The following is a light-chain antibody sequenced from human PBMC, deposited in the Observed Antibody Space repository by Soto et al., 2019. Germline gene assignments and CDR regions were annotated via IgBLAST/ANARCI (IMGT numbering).Light chain of an antibody. J-gene: IGLJ2*01. Sequence: QSVLTQPPSVSAAPGQKITISCSGSDSNIWYNSVSWYQQLPGTAPKLLISENDERPSDLPDRFSASKSGTSATLGITGLQTGDEATYFCGTWDNGLRAVVFGGGTKVTVL. CDR2: END. CDR1: DSNIWYNS. V-gene: IGLV1-51*02. CDR3: GTWDNGLRAVV.